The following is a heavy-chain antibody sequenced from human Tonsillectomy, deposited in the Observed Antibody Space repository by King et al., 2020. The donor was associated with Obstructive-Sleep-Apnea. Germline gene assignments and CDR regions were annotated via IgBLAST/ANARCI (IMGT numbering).Heavy chain of an antibody. CDR1: GFKFTSSW. CDR3: ATHSALGNNLVPSDN. J-gene: IGHJ4*02. Sequence: QLVQSGPEAKKPGESLKISCKASGFKFTSSWIGWVRQKPGKGLEWMGFIYPGDSNTRYGPSFQGHVTISSDKSISSAFLQWGSLTASDSAMYYCATHSALGNNLVPSDNWGQGTLVTVSS. D-gene: IGHD6-6*01. CDR2: IYPGDSNT. V-gene: IGHV5-51*01.